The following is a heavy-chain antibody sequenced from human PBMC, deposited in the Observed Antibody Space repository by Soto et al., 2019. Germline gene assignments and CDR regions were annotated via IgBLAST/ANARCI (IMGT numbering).Heavy chain of an antibody. CDR2: TLPIFDTV. CDR3: AVADKRGGGVIAVSGTPWESFDP. J-gene: IGHJ5*02. D-gene: IGHD6-19*01. V-gene: IGHV1-69*01. Sequence: QVQLVQSGAEVKKPGSSVKVSCKASGGTFSSYAISWVRQAPGQGLEWMGGTLPIFDTVNYAQKFQGRVTITADESTSTAYMEPSSLRSEDTAVYYCAVADKRGGGVIAVSGTPWESFDPWCQGTLVTVSS. CDR1: GGTFSSYA.